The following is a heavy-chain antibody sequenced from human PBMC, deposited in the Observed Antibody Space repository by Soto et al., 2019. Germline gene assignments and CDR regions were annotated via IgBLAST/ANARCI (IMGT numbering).Heavy chain of an antibody. Sequence: GESLKISCKGSGYSFTSYWIGWVRQMPGKGLEWMGIIYPGDSDTRYSPSLQGQVTISADKSISTAYLQWSSLKASDTAMYYCARLGTTPSYSSSNPVIDYWGQGTLVTVSS. CDR2: IYPGDSDT. J-gene: IGHJ4*02. D-gene: IGHD6-6*01. CDR3: ARLGTTPSYSSSNPVIDY. CDR1: GYSFTSYW. V-gene: IGHV5-51*01.